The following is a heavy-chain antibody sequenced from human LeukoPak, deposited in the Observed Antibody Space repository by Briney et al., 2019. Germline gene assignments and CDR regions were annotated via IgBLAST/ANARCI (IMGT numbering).Heavy chain of an antibody. CDR3: ASIVEDYYYYMDV. CDR2: IYHSGST. CDR1: GYSISSGYY. D-gene: IGHD3-16*02. J-gene: IGHJ6*03. V-gene: IGHV4-38-2*02. Sequence: SETLSLTCTVSGYSISSGYYWGWIRQPPGKGLEWIGSIYHSGSTYYNPSLKSRVTISVDTSKNQFSLKLSSVTAADTAVYYCASIVEDYYYYMDVWGKGTTVTASS.